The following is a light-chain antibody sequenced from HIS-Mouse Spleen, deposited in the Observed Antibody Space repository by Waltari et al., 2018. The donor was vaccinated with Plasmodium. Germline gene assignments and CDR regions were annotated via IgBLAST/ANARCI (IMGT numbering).Light chain of an antibody. J-gene: IGKJ1*01. CDR3: QQSYSTWT. V-gene: IGKV1-39*01. CDR1: QSIISY. Sequence: DIQMTQSPSSLSASVGHRVTITCRASQSIISYLNWYQQKPGKAPKLLIYAASSLQSGVPSRFSGSGSGTDFTLTISSLQPEDFATYYCQQSYSTWTFGQGTKVEIK. CDR2: AAS.